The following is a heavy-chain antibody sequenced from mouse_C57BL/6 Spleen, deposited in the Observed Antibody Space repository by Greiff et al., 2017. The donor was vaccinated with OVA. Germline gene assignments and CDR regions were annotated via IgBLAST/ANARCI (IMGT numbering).Heavy chain of an antibody. CDR3: AREDDYGNPWFAY. CDR2: ISYDGSN. J-gene: IGHJ3*01. CDR1: GYSITSGYY. V-gene: IGHV3-6*01. Sequence: EVKLVESGPGLVKPSQSLSLTCSVTGYSITSGYYWNWIRQFPGNKLEWMGYISYDGSNNYNPSLKNRISITRDTSKNQLFLKLNSVTTEDTATYYCAREDDYGNPWFAYWGQGTLVTVSA. D-gene: IGHD2-1*01.